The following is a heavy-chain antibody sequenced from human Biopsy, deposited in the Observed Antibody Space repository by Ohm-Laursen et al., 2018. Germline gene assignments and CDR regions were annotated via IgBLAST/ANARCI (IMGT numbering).Heavy chain of an antibody. CDR3: ALAAAQTVTHFDY. CDR2: ISSRSSDI. V-gene: IGHV3-21*04. CDR1: GFIFSTYT. J-gene: IGHJ4*02. D-gene: IGHD4-17*01. Sequence: LSLTCAASGFIFSTYTMNWVRQAPGEGLEWVSSISSRSSDIYYADSVKGRFTISRDNSKNTLYLQMNSLRADDTAVYYCALAAAQTVTHFDYWGQGTLVTVSS.